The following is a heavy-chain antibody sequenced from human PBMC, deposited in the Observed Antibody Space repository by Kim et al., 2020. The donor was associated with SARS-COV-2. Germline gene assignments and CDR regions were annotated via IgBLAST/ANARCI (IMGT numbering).Heavy chain of an antibody. D-gene: IGHD1-20*01. Sequence: GGSLRLSCAASGFRFNDYGMHWVRQAPGKGLQWVASITYKGSKKQYLDSLKGRFTVSRDYSKNTLYLQMNSLTDEDTAVYYCAKQGHNFELDTYYEMNL. V-gene: IGHV3-30*02. CDR3: AKQGHNFELDTYYEMNL. CDR2: ITYKGSKK. CDR1: GFRFNDYG. J-gene: IGHJ6*01.